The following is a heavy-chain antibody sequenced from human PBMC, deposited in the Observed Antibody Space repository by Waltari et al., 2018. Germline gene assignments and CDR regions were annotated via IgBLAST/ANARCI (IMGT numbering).Heavy chain of an antibody. D-gene: IGHD2-2*01. J-gene: IGHJ4*02. Sequence: EVQLVQSGAEGKKPGEPLKISCKGSGYSFTSYWIGWVRPIPGKGLEWMGIIDPGDSDTRYSPSFQGQVTISADKSISTAYLQWSSLKASDTAMYYCASGGYCSSTSCSVDYWGQGTLVTVSS. CDR2: IDPGDSDT. CDR3: ASGGYCSSTSCSVDY. CDR1: GYSFTSYW. V-gene: IGHV5-51*01.